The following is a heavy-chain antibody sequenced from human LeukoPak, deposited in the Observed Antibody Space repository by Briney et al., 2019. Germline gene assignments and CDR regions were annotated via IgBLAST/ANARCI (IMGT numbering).Heavy chain of an antibody. V-gene: IGHV3-9*01. J-gene: IGHJ4*02. Sequence: GGSLRLSCAASGFTFDDYAMHWVRQAPGKGLEWDSTITWNSGSIGYADSVKGRFTISRDNAKNSLYLQMNSLRAEDTAVYYCATTGYSSRNYWGQGTLVTVSS. CDR2: ITWNSGSI. CDR1: GFTFDDYA. D-gene: IGHD6-13*01. CDR3: ATTGYSSRNY.